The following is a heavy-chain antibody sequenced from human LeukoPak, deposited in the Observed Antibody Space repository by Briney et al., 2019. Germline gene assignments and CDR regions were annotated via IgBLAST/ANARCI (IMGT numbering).Heavy chain of an antibody. J-gene: IGHJ4*02. CDR2: IKKDGSEK. CDR1: GFTFSSHW. CDR3: AKRPPTYYYGSGSYYRDDYFDY. Sequence: PGGSLRLSCAASGFTFSSHWMSWVRQAPGKGLEWVANIKKDGSEKYYVDSVKGRFTISRDNAKTSLYLHMNSLRAEDTAVYYCAKRPPTYYYGSGSYYRDDYFDYWGQGTLVTVSS. V-gene: IGHV3-7*01. D-gene: IGHD3-10*01.